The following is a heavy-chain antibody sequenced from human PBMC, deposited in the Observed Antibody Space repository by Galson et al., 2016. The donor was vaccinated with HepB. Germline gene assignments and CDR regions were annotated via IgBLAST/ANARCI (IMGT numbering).Heavy chain of an antibody. V-gene: IGHV1-18*01. D-gene: IGHD3-9*01. Sequence: SVKVSCKASGYSFTKYGFHWVRQAPGQGLEWMGWISAYNGDTIYAQKLHGRVTITTDTSTNTAYMELRSLRSDDTAVYYCARETLTGFASDHWGQGTLVTVSS. J-gene: IGHJ4*02. CDR1: GYSFTKYG. CDR3: ARETLTGFASDH. CDR2: ISAYNGDT.